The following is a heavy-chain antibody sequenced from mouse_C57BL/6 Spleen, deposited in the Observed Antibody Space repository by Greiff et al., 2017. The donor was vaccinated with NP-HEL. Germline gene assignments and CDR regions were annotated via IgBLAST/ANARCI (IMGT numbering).Heavy chain of an antibody. D-gene: IGHD2-2*01. V-gene: IGHV1-55*01. Sequence: QVQLQQPGAELVKPGASVKMSCKASGYTFTSYWITWVKQRPGQGLEWIGDIYPGSGSTNYKEKFKSKATLTVDTSSSTAYMQLSSLTSADSAVYYCARSGVWLRRDYAMDYWGQGTSVTVSS. CDR1: GYTFTSYW. CDR3: ARSGVWLRRDYAMDY. CDR2: IYPGSGST. J-gene: IGHJ4*01.